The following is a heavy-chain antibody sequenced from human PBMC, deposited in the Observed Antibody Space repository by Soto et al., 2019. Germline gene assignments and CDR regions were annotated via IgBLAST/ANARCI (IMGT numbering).Heavy chain of an antibody. Sequence: SVKVSCKASGGTFSSYTISWVRQAPGQGLEWMGRIILILGIANYAQKFQGRVTITADKSTSTAYMELSSLRSEDTAVYYCASLSSSSSYYCYYMDVWGKGTTVTVSS. CDR3: ASLSSSSSYYCYYMDV. CDR1: GGTFSSYT. D-gene: IGHD6-6*01. CDR2: IILILGIA. V-gene: IGHV1-69*02. J-gene: IGHJ6*03.